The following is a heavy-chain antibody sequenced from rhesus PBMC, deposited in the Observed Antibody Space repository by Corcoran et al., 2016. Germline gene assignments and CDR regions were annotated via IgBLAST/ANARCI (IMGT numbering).Heavy chain of an antibody. CDR1: GGSISINS. CDR3: ARELPMTTVTTFRSSDV. V-gene: IGHV4-173*01. D-gene: IGHD4-35*01. Sequence: QLQLQESGPGLVKPSETLSLTCAVSGGSISINSWTWIRPPPGKGTEWFGRLSASGGTTDYNPSLKSRVTISRDTSTNQFSLKLTSVTAADTALYYCARELPMTTVTTFRSSDVWGRGILVTVSS. J-gene: IGHJ5-2*02. CDR2: LSASGGTT.